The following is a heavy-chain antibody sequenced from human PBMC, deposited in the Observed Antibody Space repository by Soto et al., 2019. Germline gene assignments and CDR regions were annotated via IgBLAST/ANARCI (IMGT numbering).Heavy chain of an antibody. Sequence: EESLSISAKGSGHSFTRYWVCWMRQMPGKGLEWMGIIYPGDSDTRYSPSFQGQVTISVDKSISTAYLQWSSLKASDTAMYYCARRSEDQLRLDGFDNCGQVKSFTV. D-gene: IGHD2-21*01. CDR2: IYPGDSDT. J-gene: IGHJ3*02. V-gene: IGHV5-51*01. CDR1: GHSFTRYW. CDR3: ARRSEDQLRLDGFDN.